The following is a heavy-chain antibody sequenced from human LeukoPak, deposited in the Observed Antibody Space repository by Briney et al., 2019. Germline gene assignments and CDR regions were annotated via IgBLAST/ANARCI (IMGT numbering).Heavy chain of an antibody. CDR1: GGSISSSSYY. J-gene: IGHJ4*02. CDR2: IYHSGST. CDR3: ARDLQGSGSYYNPFDY. D-gene: IGHD3-10*02. Sequence: SETLSLTCTVSGGSISSSSYYWGWIRQPPGKGLEWIGEIYHSGSTNYNPSLKSRVTISVDKSKNQFSLKLSSVTAADTAVYYCARDLQGSGSYYNPFDYWGQGTLVTVSS. V-gene: IGHV4-39*07.